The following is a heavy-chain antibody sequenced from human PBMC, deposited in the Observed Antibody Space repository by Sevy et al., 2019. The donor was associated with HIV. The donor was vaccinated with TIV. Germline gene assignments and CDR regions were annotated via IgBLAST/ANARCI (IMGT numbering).Heavy chain of an antibody. J-gene: IGHJ4*02. CDR3: TRGYYYDSSGYSDY. V-gene: IGHV3-49*03. D-gene: IGHD3-22*01. CDR2: IRSKDYGGAN. CDR1: GFTFGGYA. Sequence: GGSLRLSCTGSGFTFGGYAMSWFRQAPGKGLEWVGFIRSKDYGGANEDAGSVKGRFTISRDDSKSIADLKMNSLKTEDTAVYYCTRGYYYDSSGYSDYWGQGTLVTVSS.